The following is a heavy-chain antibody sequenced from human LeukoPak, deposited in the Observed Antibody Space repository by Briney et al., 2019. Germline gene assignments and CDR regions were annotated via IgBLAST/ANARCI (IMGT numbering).Heavy chain of an antibody. CDR3: ARDRIAVAGGMDV. V-gene: IGHV4-30-2*01. D-gene: IGHD6-19*01. CDR1: GVSISSGGYY. J-gene: IGHJ6*04. CDR2: IYHSGST. Sequence: PSETLSLTCTVSGVSISSGGYYWSWIRQPPGKGLEWIGYIYHSGSTYYNPSLKSRVTISVDRSKNQFSLKLSSVTAADTAVYYCARDRIAVAGGMDVWGKGTTVTVSS.